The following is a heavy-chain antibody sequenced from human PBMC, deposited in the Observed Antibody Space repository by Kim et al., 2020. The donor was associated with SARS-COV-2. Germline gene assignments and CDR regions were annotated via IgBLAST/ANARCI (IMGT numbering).Heavy chain of an antibody. V-gene: IGHV4-59*13. Sequence: SETLSLTCTVSGGSISSYYWSWIRQPPGKGLEWIGYIYYSGSTNYNPSLKSRVTISVDTSKDQFSLKLSSVTAADTAVYFCARSLCSGDCYFAFDIWGQGTMVTVSS. J-gene: IGHJ3*02. CDR2: IYYSGST. CDR3: ARSLCSGDCYFAFDI. CDR1: GGSISSYY. D-gene: IGHD2-21*02.